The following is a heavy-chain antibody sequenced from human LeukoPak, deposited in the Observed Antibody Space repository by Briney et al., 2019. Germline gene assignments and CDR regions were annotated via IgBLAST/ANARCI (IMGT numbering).Heavy chain of an antibody. CDR3: ARGRVSSSTWYSTYYYYFYMDV. CDR2: VDHTGST. J-gene: IGHJ6*03. CDR1: GGSISSYY. Sequence: SETLSLTCTVSGGSISSYYWTWLRQPPGKGLEWIGYVDHTGSTNFNPSLNGRVSISRDTSKTLFSLRLRSVTAADTAVYFCARGRVSSSTWYSTYYYYFYMDVWGKGTTVTVSS. V-gene: IGHV4-59*01. D-gene: IGHD1-1*01.